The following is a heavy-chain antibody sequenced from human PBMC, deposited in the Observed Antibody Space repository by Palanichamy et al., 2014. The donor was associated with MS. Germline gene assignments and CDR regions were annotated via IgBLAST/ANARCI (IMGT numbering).Heavy chain of an antibody. D-gene: IGHD5-24*01. CDR2: INKDGSEK. Sequence: EVQLVESGGGLVQPGGSLRLSCVVSGFTFRDYWMSWVRQAPGKGLEWVASINKDGSEKHYVDSVRGRFTISRDNAKNSLYLQMSSLRVEDTAVYYCARDNSGDGWYYWGQGTLVPVSS. J-gene: IGHJ4*02. V-gene: IGHV3-7*03. CDR3: ARDNSGDGWYY. CDR1: GFTFRDYW.